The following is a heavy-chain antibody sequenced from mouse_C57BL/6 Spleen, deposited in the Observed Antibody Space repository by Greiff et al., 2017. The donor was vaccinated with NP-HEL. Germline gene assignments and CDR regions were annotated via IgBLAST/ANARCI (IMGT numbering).Heavy chain of an antibody. Sequence: QVQLQQSGPELVKPGASVKISCKASGYAFSSSWMNWVKQRPGKGLEWIGRIYPGDGDTNYNGKFKGKATLTADKSSSTAYMQLSSLTSEDSAVYSCARSGGKLYFDNWGQGTTLTGSP. CDR3: ARSGGKLYFDN. CDR2: IYPGDGDT. CDR1: GYAFSSSW. V-gene: IGHV1-82*01. J-gene: IGHJ2*01. D-gene: IGHD2-1*01.